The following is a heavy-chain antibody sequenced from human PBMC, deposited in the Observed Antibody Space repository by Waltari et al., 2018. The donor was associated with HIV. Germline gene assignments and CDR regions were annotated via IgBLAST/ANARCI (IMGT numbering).Heavy chain of an antibody. Sequence: EVQLVESGGGLVQPGGSLRLSCAASGFTLSSYWTSWVRQAPGKGLEWVANIKQAGSEKYYVDSVKGRVTISRDNAKNSLYLQMNSLRAEDTAVYYCARDRHYDILTGSYFDYWGQGTLVTVSS. V-gene: IGHV3-7*01. CDR2: IKQAGSEK. D-gene: IGHD3-9*01. CDR3: ARDRHYDILTGSYFDY. J-gene: IGHJ4*02. CDR1: GFTLSSYW.